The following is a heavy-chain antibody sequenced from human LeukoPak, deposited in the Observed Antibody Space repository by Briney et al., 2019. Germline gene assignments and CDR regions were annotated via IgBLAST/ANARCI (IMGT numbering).Heavy chain of an antibody. CDR1: GGSISSSSYY. D-gene: IGHD4-17*01. V-gene: IGHV4-39*07. CDR3: ARVDYGDYSKDFDY. Sequence: PSETLSLTCTVSGGSISSSSYYWSWIRQPPGKGLEWIGEINHRGRTNYNPSLKSRVTISVDTSKNQFSLRLSSVTAADTAMYYCARVDYGDYSKDFDYWGQGILVTVSS. CDR2: INHRGRT. J-gene: IGHJ4*02.